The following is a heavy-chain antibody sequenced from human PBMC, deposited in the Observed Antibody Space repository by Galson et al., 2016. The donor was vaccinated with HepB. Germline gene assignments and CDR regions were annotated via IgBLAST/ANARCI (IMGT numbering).Heavy chain of an antibody. Sequence: SLRLSCAASGFTFSSYALHWVRQAPGKGLEWVGSISYDGTNKYNADSVKGRFTISRDNSKNTLSLQMNSLRAEDTAVYYCARGLAADGMDVWGQGTTVTVSS. V-gene: IGHV3-30-3*01. J-gene: IGHJ6*02. CDR1: GFTFSSYA. CDR2: ISYDGTNK. CDR3: ARGLAADGMDV. D-gene: IGHD3-9*01.